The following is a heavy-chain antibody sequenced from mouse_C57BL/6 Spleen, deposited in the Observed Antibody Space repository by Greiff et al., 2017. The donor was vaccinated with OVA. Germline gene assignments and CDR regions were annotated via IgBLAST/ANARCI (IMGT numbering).Heavy chain of an antibody. CDR2: INPNNGGT. CDR3: ARSGGTDYYAMDY. V-gene: IGHV1-26*01. CDR1: GYTFTDYY. J-gene: IGHJ4*01. Sequence: EVQLQQSGPELVKPGASVKISCKASGYTFTDYYMNWVKQSHGKSLEWIGDINPNNGGTSYNQKFKGKATLTVDKSSSTAYMELRSLTSEDSAVXYCARSGGTDYYAMDYWGQGTSVTVSS. D-gene: IGHD4-1*01.